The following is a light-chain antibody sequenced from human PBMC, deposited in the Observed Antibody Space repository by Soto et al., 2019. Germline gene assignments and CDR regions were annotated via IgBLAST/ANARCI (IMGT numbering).Light chain of an antibody. CDR2: DAS. V-gene: IGKV3-20*01. CDR1: QSVSGND. Sequence: EIVLTQSPGTLSLSPGERATLSCRASQSVSGNDLAWYQHKPGQAPRLLIYDASSRATGIPDRFSGSGSGTDFTLIINRLEPEDFAVYYCQQYVGSPFTFGPGTKVDIK. CDR3: QQYVGSPFT. J-gene: IGKJ3*01.